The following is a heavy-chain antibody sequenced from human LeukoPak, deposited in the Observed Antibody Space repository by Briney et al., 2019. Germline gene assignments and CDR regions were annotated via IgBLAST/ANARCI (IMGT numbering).Heavy chain of an antibody. D-gene: IGHD3-3*01. Sequence: ASVKVSCKASGYTFTSNGISWVRQAPGQGPEWMGWIIAYNGNTNYAQKLQGRVTMTTDTSTSTAYMELRSLRSDDTAVYYCARGSRPYYDFWSGYYNDAFDIWGQGTMVTVSS. CDR2: IIAYNGNT. J-gene: IGHJ3*02. CDR1: GYTFTSNG. CDR3: ARGSRPYYDFWSGYYNDAFDI. V-gene: IGHV1-18*04.